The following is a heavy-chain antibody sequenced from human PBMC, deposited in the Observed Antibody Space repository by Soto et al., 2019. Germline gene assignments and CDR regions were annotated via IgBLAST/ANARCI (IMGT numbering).Heavy chain of an antibody. V-gene: IGHV4-4*07. CDR2: IFSSGST. CDR3: AREGSYSAYNFAHGIQLWSFDF. Sequence: LSLTCTVSCGSINTFYWSWVRQPAGKGLEWIGRIFSSGSTSFNPSLESRVAMSVDTSKNHFSLNLSSVTAADMAVYYCAREGSYSAYNFAHGIQLWSFDFWGQGALVTVSS. CDR1: CGSINTFY. J-gene: IGHJ4*02. D-gene: IGHD5-12*01.